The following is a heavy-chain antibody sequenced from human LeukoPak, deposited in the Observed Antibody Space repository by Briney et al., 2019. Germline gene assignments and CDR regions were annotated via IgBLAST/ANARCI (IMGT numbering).Heavy chain of an antibody. CDR3: AKDRGSYQYYFDC. J-gene: IGHJ4*02. CDR1: GFTFSSYA. V-gene: IGHV3-30-3*01. D-gene: IGHD1-26*01. CDR2: ISYDGSNK. Sequence: GGSLRLSCAASGFTFSSYAMHWVRQAPGKGLEWVAVISYDGSNKYYADSVKGRFTISRDNSKNTLHLQMNSLRAEDTAVYYCAKDRGSYQYYFDCWGQGTLVTVSS.